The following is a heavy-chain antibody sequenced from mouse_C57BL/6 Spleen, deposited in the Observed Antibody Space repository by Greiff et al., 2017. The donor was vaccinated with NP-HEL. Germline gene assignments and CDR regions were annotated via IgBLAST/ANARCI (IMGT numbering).Heavy chain of an antibody. CDR2: IYPGDGDT. CDR3: ARDYGSPFFDY. J-gene: IGHJ2*01. V-gene: IGHV1-80*01. CDR1: GYAFSSYW. Sequence: QVQLQQSGAELVKPGASVKISCKASGYAFSSYWMNWVKQRPGKGLEWIGQIYPGDGDTNYNGKFKGKATLTADKSSSTAYLQLSGLTSEDSAVYFCARDYGSPFFDYWGQGTTLTVSS. D-gene: IGHD1-1*01.